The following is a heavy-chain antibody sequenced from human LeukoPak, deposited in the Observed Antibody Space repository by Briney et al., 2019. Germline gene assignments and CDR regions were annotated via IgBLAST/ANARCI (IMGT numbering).Heavy chain of an antibody. D-gene: IGHD4-23*01. CDR2: ISPTGDST. CDR3: AREASGGYFDY. CDR1: GYTFNSYY. Sequence: GASVKGSCKASGYTFNSYYMHWVRQAPGQGLEWVGLISPTGDSTNYAQTFRGRVTMTRDTSTNTVYMDLSSLRSEDTAVYYCAREASGGYFDYWGQGTLVIVSS. V-gene: IGHV1-46*02. J-gene: IGHJ4*02.